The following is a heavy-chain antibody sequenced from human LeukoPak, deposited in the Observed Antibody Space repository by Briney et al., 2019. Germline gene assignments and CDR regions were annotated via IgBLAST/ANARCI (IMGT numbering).Heavy chain of an antibody. CDR1: GYSFPNYW. Sequence: GESLKISCKGSGYSFPNYWIGWVRQMPGKGLEWMGIIYPGDSHTRYSPSFQDQVTISVDKSISTAYLQWSSLKASDTAMYYCARGPFAYTSSATLGSYNDFDPWGQGSLVTVAS. J-gene: IGHJ5*02. CDR3: ARGPFAYTSSATLGSYNDFDP. CDR2: IYPGDSHT. D-gene: IGHD1-1*01. V-gene: IGHV5-51*01.